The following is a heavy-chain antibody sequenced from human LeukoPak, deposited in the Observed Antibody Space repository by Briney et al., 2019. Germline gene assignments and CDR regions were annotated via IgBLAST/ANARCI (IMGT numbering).Heavy chain of an antibody. D-gene: IGHD6-19*01. CDR3: AKEGPLAVANLFDY. CDR2: ITGDGANT. J-gene: IGHJ4*02. Sequence: GGSLRLSCAASGFNFDDYSMEWVRQTPGKGLEWVSLITGDGANTYYAASVKGRFTISRDNSKNSLYLQMNSLRTEDTASYFCAKEGPLAVANLFDYWGQGTLVTVSS. V-gene: IGHV3-43*02. CDR1: GFNFDDYS.